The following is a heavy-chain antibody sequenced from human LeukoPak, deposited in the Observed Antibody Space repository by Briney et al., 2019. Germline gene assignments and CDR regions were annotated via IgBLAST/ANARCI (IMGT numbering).Heavy chain of an antibody. J-gene: IGHJ4*02. V-gene: IGHV3-30-3*01. Sequence: PGGSLRLSCAASGFTFSSYAMHWVRQAPGKGLEWVAVISYDGSNKYYADSMKGRFTISRDNSKNTLYLQMNSPRAEDTAVYYCARVLGSVDYGDYVALGYWGQGTLVTVSS. D-gene: IGHD4-17*01. CDR1: GFTFSSYA. CDR2: ISYDGSNK. CDR3: ARVLGSVDYGDYVALGY.